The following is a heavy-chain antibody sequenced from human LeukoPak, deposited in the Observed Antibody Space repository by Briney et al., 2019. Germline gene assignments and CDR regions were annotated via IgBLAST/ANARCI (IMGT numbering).Heavy chain of an antibody. CDR2: INPSGDYT. J-gene: IGHJ6*03. CDR1: GYTFASNY. V-gene: IGHV1-46*01. Sequence: ASVKVSCKASGYTFASNYMHWVRQAPGQGLEWMGIINPSGDYTNYAQKFQGRVTMTRDMSTSTVYMELSSLRAEDTAVYYCARDLSSWPYSDYYYMDVWGKGTTVSVSS. CDR3: ARDLSSWPYSDYYYMDV. D-gene: IGHD2-2*01.